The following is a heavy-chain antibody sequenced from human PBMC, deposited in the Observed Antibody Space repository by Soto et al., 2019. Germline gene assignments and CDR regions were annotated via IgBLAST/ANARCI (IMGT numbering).Heavy chain of an antibody. J-gene: IGHJ4*02. CDR1: GFTPTTTP. D-gene: IGHD3-9*01. V-gene: IGHV3-23*01. CDR2: ISGTASRT. Sequence: EVQLLESGGGLVLPGGSLRLSCAGSGFTPTTTPLSWVRQAPGKGLEWVTTISGTASRTYYVDSVKGRFFISRDNSKNTVTLQMNNLTFDDTAVYYCATSFRYFDNWGQGTRVTVSS. CDR3: ATSFRYFDN.